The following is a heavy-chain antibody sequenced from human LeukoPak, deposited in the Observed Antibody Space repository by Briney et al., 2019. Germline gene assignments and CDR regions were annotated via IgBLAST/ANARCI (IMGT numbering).Heavy chain of an antibody. Sequence: GASVTVSCKASGYIFTGYYMHWVRQAPGQGLEGMGWINPNSGGTNYAQKIQGRVTMTRDTSISTAYMELSRLRSDDTAVYYCASEHYYGGNSYWFDPWGQGTLVTVSS. D-gene: IGHD4-23*01. V-gene: IGHV1-2*02. CDR1: GYIFTGYY. CDR2: INPNSGGT. J-gene: IGHJ5*02. CDR3: ASEHYYGGNSYWFDP.